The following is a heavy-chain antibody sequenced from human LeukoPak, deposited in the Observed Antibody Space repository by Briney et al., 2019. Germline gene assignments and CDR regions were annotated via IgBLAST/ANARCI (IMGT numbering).Heavy chain of an antibody. V-gene: IGHV3-21*01. CDR3: ARSASGYFDY. CDR2: ISSSSSSYI. CDR1: GFIFNSYN. D-gene: IGHD3-10*01. Sequence: SGGSLRLSCAASGFIFNSYNINWVRQAPGKGLEWVSSISSSSSSYIYYADSVKGRFTISRDNAKNSLYLQMNSLRAEDTAVYYCARSASGYFDYWGQGTLVTVSS. J-gene: IGHJ4*02.